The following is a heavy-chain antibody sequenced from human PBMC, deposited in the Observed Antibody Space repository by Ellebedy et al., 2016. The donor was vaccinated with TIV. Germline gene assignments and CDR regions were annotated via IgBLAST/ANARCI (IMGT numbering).Heavy chain of an antibody. J-gene: IGHJ4*02. CDR3: ARDPSVVVTLPFDY. D-gene: IGHD2-21*02. CDR1: VFTFGSYA. V-gene: IGHV3-30*04. Sequence: PGGSLRLSCAASVFTFGSYAMHWVLQAPGKGLEWVAVISSDGSNKYYADSVKGRFTISRDNSKNTLYLQMNSLRVEDTAVYYCARDPSVVVTLPFDYWGQGTLVTVSS. CDR2: ISSDGSNK.